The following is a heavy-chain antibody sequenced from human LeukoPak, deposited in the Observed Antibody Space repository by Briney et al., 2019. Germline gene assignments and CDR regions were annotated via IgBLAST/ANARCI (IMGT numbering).Heavy chain of an antibody. CDR3: ARGKTRPDY. V-gene: IGHV3-33*01. CDR2: IWYDGSNK. CDR1: GFTFSSYG. Sequence: GRSLRLSCAASGFTFSSYGMHWVRQAPGEGLEWVAVIWYDGSNKYYADSVKGRFTISRDNSKNTLYLQMNSLRAEDTAVYYCARGKTRPDYWGQGTLVTVSS. J-gene: IGHJ4*02. D-gene: IGHD6-6*01.